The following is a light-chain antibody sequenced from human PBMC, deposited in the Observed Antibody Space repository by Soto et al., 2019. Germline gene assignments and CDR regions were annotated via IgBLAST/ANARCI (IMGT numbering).Light chain of an antibody. CDR1: SSDVGGYNY. CDR3: SSYTSSSTLV. V-gene: IGLV2-14*01. CDR2: DVN. J-gene: IGLJ1*01. Sequence: QSALTQPASVSGSPGQSIAISCTGTSSDVGGYNYVCWYQQHPGKAPKLMIYDVNIRPSGVSDRFSGSKSGNTASLTIPGLQAQDEADYYCSSYTSSSTLVFGTGTKVTVL.